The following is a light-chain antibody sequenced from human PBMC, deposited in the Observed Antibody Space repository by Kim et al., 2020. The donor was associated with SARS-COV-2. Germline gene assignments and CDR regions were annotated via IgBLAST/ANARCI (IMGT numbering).Light chain of an antibody. CDR1: QSISSY. Sequence: DIQMTQSPSSLSASVGVRVTITCRASQSISSYLNWYQQKPGKAPKLLIYAASSLQSGVPSRFSGSGSGTDFTLTISSLQPEDFATYYCQQSYSTPFTFGPATKVDIK. CDR2: AAS. CDR3: QQSYSTPFT. J-gene: IGKJ3*01. V-gene: IGKV1-39*01.